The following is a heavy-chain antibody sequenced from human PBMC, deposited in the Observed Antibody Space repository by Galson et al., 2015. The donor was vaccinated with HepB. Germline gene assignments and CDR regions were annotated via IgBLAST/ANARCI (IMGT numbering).Heavy chain of an antibody. CDR3: ARTSYSSSWLTIDY. D-gene: IGHD6-13*01. J-gene: IGHJ4*02. CDR2: TYYRSRWYN. V-gene: IGHV6-1*01. Sequence: CAISGDSVSSNSAAWNWIRQSPSRGLEWLGRTYYRSRWYNDYAVSMRSRITINPDTSKNQISLQLNSVTPEDTALYYCARTSYSSSWLTIDYWGQGTLVTVSS. CDR1: GDSVSSNSAA.